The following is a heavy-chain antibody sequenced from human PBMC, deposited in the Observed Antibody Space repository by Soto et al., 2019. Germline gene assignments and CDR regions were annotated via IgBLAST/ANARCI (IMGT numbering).Heavy chain of an antibody. V-gene: IGHV1-46*01. Sequence: ASVKVSCKASGYTFTSYYMHWVRQAPGQGLEWMGIINPSGGSTSYAQKLQGRVTMTTDTSTSTAYMELRSLRSDDTAVYYCARDPAATDYWGQGTLVTVS. J-gene: IGHJ4*02. CDR2: INPSGGST. D-gene: IGHD6-25*01. CDR3: ARDPAATDY. CDR1: GYTFTSYY.